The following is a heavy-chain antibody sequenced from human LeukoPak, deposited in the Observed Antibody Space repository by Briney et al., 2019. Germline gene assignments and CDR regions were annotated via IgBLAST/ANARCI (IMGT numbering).Heavy chain of an antibody. CDR3: ARAVAGTFYYYYYMDV. Sequence: GGSLRLSCAAPGFTFSSYWMSWVRQAPGKGLEWVANIKQDGSEKYYVDSVKGRFTISRDNAKNSLYLQMNSLRAEDTAVYYCARAVAGTFYYYYYMDVWGKGTTVTVSS. D-gene: IGHD6-19*01. CDR1: GFTFSSYW. CDR2: IKQDGSEK. J-gene: IGHJ6*03. V-gene: IGHV3-7*01.